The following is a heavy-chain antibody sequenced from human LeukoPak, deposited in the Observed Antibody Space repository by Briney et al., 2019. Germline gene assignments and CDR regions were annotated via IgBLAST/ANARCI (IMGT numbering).Heavy chain of an antibody. CDR1: GGSFSGYY. J-gene: IGHJ6*02. CDR2: IYYSGST. V-gene: IGHV4-59*01. Sequence: SETLSLTCAVYGGSFSGYYWSWIRQPPGKGLEWIGYIYYSGSTNYNPSLKSRVTISVDTSKNQFSLKLSSVTAADTAVYYCARDTRVGYYYYGMDVWGQGTTVTVSS. CDR3: ARDTRVGYYYYGMDV. D-gene: IGHD3-10*01.